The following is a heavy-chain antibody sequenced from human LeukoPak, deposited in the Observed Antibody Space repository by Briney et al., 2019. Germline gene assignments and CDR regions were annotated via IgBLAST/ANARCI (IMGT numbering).Heavy chain of an antibody. Sequence: HPSETLSLTCTVSGYSISSGYYWGWIRQPPGQGLEWIGSIYHSGSTYYNPSLKSRVTISVDTSKNQFSLKLSSVTAADTAVYYCARGGTRFSWFDPWGQGTLVTVSS. CDR2: IYHSGST. D-gene: IGHD1-7*01. CDR1: GYSISSGYY. J-gene: IGHJ5*02. V-gene: IGHV4-38-2*02. CDR3: ARGGTRFSWFDP.